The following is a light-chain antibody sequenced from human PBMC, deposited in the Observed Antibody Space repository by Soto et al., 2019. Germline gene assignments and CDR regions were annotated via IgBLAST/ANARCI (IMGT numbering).Light chain of an antibody. CDR1: QSVSSN. V-gene: IGKV3-15*01. CDR2: GAS. Sequence: EIVMTQSPATLSVSPGERATLSCRASQSVSSNLAWYQQKPGQAPRLLIYGASTRATGIPARFSGSGSGTEFTLPISSLQSEDFGVYYCQHGRTFGQGTKLEIK. CDR3: QHGRT. J-gene: IGKJ2*01.